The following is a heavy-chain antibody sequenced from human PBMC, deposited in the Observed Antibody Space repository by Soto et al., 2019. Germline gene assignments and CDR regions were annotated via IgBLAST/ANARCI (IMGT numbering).Heavy chain of an antibody. J-gene: IGHJ4*02. V-gene: IGHV3-30-3*01. D-gene: IGHD2-2*01. CDR3: ARDHLAPDIVVVPAAMLFDY. Sequence: GGSLRLSCAASGFTFSSYAMHWVRQAPGKGLEWVAVISYDGSNKYYADYVKGRFTISRDNSKNTLYLQMNSLRAEDTAVYYCARDHLAPDIVVVPAAMLFDYWGQGTLVTVSS. CDR2: ISYDGSNK. CDR1: GFTFSSYA.